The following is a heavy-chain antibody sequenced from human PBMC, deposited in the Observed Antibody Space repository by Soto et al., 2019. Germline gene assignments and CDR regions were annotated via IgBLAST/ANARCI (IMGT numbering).Heavy chain of an antibody. J-gene: IGHJ4*02. CDR3: ACLGHCDLQYLFAY. V-gene: IGHV4-59*08. Sequence: SETLSLTCTVSGGSISSYYWSWIRQPPGKGLEWIGYIYYSGSTNYNPSLKSRVTISVDTSKNQFSLKLSSVTAADTAVYYCACLGHCDLQYLFAYRAQGTPVIGSS. CDR1: GGSISSYY. D-gene: IGHD2-21*01. CDR2: IYYSGST.